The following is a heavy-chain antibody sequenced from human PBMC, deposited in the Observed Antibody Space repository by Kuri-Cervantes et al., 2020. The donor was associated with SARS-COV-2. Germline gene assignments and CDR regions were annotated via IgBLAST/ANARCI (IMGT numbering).Heavy chain of an antibody. J-gene: IGHJ4*02. V-gene: IGHV3-21*01. CDR1: GFTFSSYS. Sequence: GGSLRLSCAASGFTFSSYSMNWVRQAPGKGLEWVSSISSSSSYIYYADSVKGRFTISRDNAKNSLYLQMNSLRAEDKAVYYCARDLRLGKSLDYWGQGTLVTVSS. CDR3: ARDLRLGKSLDY. CDR2: ISSSSSYI. D-gene: IGHD7-27*01.